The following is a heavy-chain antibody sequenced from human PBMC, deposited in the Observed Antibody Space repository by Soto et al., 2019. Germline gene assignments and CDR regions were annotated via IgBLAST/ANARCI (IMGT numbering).Heavy chain of an antibody. J-gene: IGHJ3*01. Sequence: EVRLVESGGTLVQPGGSLKLSCAASGFSFSGSPMHWVRQAPGKGLEWVGLVRTKTNTDATAYGASVKGRFTISRDDSKDTAYLQMNSLKSEDTAVYYRTTYMTAVNAFDLWGQGTMVTVSS. CDR1: GFSFSGSP. CDR3: TTYMTAVNAFDL. D-gene: IGHD3-16*01. CDR2: VRTKTNTDAT. V-gene: IGHV3-73*01.